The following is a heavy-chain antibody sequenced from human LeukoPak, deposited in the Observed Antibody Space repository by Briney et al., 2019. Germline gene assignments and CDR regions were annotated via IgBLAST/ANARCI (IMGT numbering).Heavy chain of an antibody. Sequence: GGSLRLSCAASGFTFSYYWMHWVRQAPGKGLVRVSRINSDGSSTSYADSVKGRFTISRDNAKNTLYLQMNSLRAEDTAVYYCARGGGYSYDFVDYWGQGTLVTVSS. V-gene: IGHV3-74*01. J-gene: IGHJ4*02. CDR1: GFTFSYYW. D-gene: IGHD5-18*01. CDR2: INSDGSST. CDR3: ARGGGYSYDFVDY.